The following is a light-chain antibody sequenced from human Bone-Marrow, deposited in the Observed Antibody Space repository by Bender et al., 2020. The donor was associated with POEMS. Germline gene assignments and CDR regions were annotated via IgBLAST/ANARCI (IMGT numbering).Light chain of an antibody. V-gene: IGLV2-23*02. CDR1: VNDVGAYSY. J-gene: IGLJ2*01. CDR2: EVS. Sequence: QSALTQPASVSGSPGQSITVSCTGTVNDVGAYSYVSWYHQHPGKAPKLMIYEVSKRPSGVSNRFSASKSGNTASLTISGLQTEDGAHYYCCSYAGSSTYVVFGGGTKLTVL. CDR3: CSYAGSSTYVV.